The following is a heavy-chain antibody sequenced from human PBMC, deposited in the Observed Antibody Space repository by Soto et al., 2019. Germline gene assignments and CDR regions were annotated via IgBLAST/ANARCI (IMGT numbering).Heavy chain of an antibody. J-gene: IGHJ4*02. CDR2: VRPSGGNT. V-gene: IGHV1-46*01. Sequence: QVQLVQSGAEMKKPGASVKVSCKASGYTFTTYFIHWVRQAPGQGLGWMGIVRPSGGNTAYAQRFQGRLTMTRDTSTSTVYMELSSLRSDDTAVYYCARDGSAWDFDYWGQGTLVTVSS. D-gene: IGHD6-19*01. CDR1: GYTFTTYF. CDR3: ARDGSAWDFDY.